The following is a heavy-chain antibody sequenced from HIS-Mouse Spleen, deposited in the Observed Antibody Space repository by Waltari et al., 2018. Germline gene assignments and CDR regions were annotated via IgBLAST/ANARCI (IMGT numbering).Heavy chain of an antibody. CDR1: GYTFTGYY. D-gene: IGHD3-3*01. CDR3: ARDAYYDFWSGYYHDAFDI. Sequence: QVQLVQSGAEVKKPGASVKVSCKASGYTFTGYYMHGVRQAPGQGLEWMGWINPNSGGTNYAQKFQGRVTMTRDTSISTAYMELSRLRSDDTAVYYCARDAYYDFWSGYYHDAFDIWGQGTMVTVSS. CDR2: INPNSGGT. V-gene: IGHV1-2*02. J-gene: IGHJ3*02.